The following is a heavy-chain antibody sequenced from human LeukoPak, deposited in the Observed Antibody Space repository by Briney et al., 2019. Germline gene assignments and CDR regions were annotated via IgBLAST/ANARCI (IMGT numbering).Heavy chain of an antibody. CDR2: ISGSGGST. CDR3: ATTGESSGYYQRFDC. J-gene: IGHJ4*02. CDR1: GFTFSSYV. Sequence: GGSLRLSCAAAGFTFSSYVMNWVRQAPGMGLEWVSGISGSGGSTYYADSVKGRFTISRDNSKNMLYLQMNSLRAEDTAVYYCATTGESSGYYQRFDCWGQGTLVTVSS. D-gene: IGHD3-22*01. V-gene: IGHV3-23*01.